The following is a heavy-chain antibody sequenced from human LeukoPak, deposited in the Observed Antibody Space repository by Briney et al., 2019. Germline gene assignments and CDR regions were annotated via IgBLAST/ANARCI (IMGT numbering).Heavy chain of an antibody. CDR3: AKADSYYYDSSGYYS. V-gene: IGHV3-33*06. D-gene: IGHD3-22*01. CDR1: GFTFSSYG. CDR2: IWYDGSNK. J-gene: IGHJ4*02. Sequence: PGRSLGLSCAASGFTFSSYGMHWVRQAPGKGLEWVAVIWYDGSNKYYADSVKGRFTISRDNSKNTLYLRMNSLRAEDTAVYYCAKADSYYYDSSGYYSWGQGTLVTVSS.